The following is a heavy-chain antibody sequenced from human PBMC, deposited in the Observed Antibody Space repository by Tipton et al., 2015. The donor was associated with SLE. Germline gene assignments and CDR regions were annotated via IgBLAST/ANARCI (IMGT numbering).Heavy chain of an antibody. Sequence: QSGAEVKKPGASVRVSCKASGFTFSNSGISWVRQAPGQGLEWMGWISTYSGVTNYAPTLQDRVTMTTDTSTSTAYMELSRLTSHDTAVYYCARHGDYDGYWGQGTLVRVSS. J-gene: IGHJ4*02. V-gene: IGHV1-18*01. CDR1: GFTFSNSG. CDR2: ISTYSGVT. D-gene: IGHD4-17*01. CDR3: ARHGDYDGY.